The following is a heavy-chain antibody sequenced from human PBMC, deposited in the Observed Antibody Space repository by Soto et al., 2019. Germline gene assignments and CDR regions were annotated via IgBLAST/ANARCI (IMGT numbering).Heavy chain of an antibody. J-gene: IGHJ3*02. V-gene: IGHV1-2*04. CDR2: INPNSGGT. CDR3: ARADPSGWVSAFDI. CDR1: GYTFTGYY. Sequence: ASVKVSCKASGYTFTGYYMHWVRQAPGQGREWMGWINPNSGGTNYAQKFQGWVTMTRDTSISTAYMELSRLRSDDTAVYYCARADPSGWVSAFDIWGQGTMVTVSS. D-gene: IGHD6-19*01.